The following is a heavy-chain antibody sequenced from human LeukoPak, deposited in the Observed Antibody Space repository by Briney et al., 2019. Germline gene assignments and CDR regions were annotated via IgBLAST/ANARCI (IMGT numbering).Heavy chain of an antibody. V-gene: IGHV4-39*07. CDR3: ARDFTAAGYYYYMDV. J-gene: IGHJ6*03. CDR2: IYYSGST. D-gene: IGHD6-13*01. Sequence: PSETLSLTCTVSGGSISSSSYYWGWIRQPPGKGLEWIGSIYYSGSTYYNPSLKSRVTISVDTSKNQFSLKLSSVTAADTAVYYCARDFTAAGYYYYMDVWGKGTTVTVSS. CDR1: GGSISSSSYY.